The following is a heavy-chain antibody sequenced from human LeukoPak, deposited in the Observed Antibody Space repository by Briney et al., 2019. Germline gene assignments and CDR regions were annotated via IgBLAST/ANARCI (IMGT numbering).Heavy chain of an antibody. V-gene: IGHV4-59*01. J-gene: IGHJ6*02. D-gene: IGHD5/OR15-5a*01. CDR1: GGSISSYY. CDR3: ARARVSFSYYYGMDV. Sequence: SETLSLTCTVSGGSISSYYWSWIRQPPGKGLEWIGYIYYSGNTNYNPSLKSRVTISVDASKNQFSLKVSSVTAADTAVYYCARARVSFSYYYGMDVWGQGTTVTVSS. CDR2: IYYSGNT.